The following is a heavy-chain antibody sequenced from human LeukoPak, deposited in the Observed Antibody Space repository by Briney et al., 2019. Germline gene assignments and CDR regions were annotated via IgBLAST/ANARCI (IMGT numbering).Heavy chain of an antibody. J-gene: IGHJ4*02. CDR1: GFTFSSYS. V-gene: IGHV3-21*01. Sequence: GGSLRLSCAASGFTFSSYSMIWVRQAPGKGLEWVSSISSSSSYIYYADSVKGRFTISRDNAKNSLYLQMNSLRAEDTAVYYCHPPVMVYAISPGYWGQGTLVTVSS. CDR2: ISSSSSYI. D-gene: IGHD2-8*01. CDR3: HPPVMVYAISPGY.